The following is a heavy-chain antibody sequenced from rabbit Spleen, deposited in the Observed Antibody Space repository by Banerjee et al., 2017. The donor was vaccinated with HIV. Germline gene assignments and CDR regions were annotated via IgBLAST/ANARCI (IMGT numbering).Heavy chain of an antibody. CDR1: GFTFSNNDY. J-gene: IGHJ4*01. CDR3: ARDGSSSDSFDL. D-gene: IGHD1-1*01. Sequence: QSLEESGGDLVKPEGSLTLTCTASGFTFSNNDYMCWVRQAPGKGLEWISCIAGDSSGFTYSATWAKGRFTISKTSSTTVTLQMTSLTVADTATYFCARDGSSSDSFDLWGPGTLVTVS. V-gene: IGHV1S40*01. CDR2: IAGDSSGFT.